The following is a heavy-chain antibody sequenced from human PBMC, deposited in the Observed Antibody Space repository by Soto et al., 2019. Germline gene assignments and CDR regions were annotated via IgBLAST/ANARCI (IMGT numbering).Heavy chain of an antibody. Sequence: SVPKLVKPTPALTLTCTFSGFSISSIGMCMSCIRQPPGKALEWLALIDWDGDEYYSTSLETRLTISKDTSKNQVVLTMSNMDPADTATYYFARSITRSGFFNWFDSWGQGTLVTVCS. J-gene: IGHJ5*01. CDR2: IDWDGDE. CDR1: GFSISSIGMC. D-gene: IGHD3-3*01. V-gene: IGHV2-70*01. CDR3: ARSITRSGFFNWFDS.